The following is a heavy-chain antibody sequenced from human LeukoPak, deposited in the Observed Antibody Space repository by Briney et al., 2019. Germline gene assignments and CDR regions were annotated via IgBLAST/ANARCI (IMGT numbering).Heavy chain of an antibody. J-gene: IGHJ4*02. CDR3: ARAMGPDRPFDY. V-gene: IGHV3-30*02. D-gene: IGHD1-14*01. CDR2: IRYDGSNK. CDR1: GFTFSSYG. Sequence: PGGSLRLSCAASGFTFSSYGMHWVRQAPGKGLEWVAFIRYDGSNKYYADSVKGRFTISRDNSKNTLYLQMNSLRAEDTAVYYCARAMGPDRPFDYWGQGTLVTVSS.